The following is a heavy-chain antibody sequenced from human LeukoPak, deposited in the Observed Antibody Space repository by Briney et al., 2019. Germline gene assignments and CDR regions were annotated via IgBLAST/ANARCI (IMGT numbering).Heavy chain of an antibody. Sequence: GESLKISCRASGYIFTSYWLGWVRQMPGKGLEWMGILYPGDSDTRYSPSFQGQVTISADKSISTAYLQWSSLKASDTAMYYCARSTSGGSDFDYWGQGTLVTVSS. J-gene: IGHJ4*02. CDR1: GYIFTSYW. CDR3: ARSTSGGSDFDY. CDR2: LYPGDSDT. D-gene: IGHD2-2*01. V-gene: IGHV5-51*01.